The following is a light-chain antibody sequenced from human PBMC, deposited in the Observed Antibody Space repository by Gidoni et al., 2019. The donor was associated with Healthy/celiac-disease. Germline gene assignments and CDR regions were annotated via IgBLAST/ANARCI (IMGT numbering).Light chain of an antibody. CDR2: AAS. CDR3: QQLNSYPLIT. J-gene: IGKJ3*01. Sequence: DIQLTQSPSFLSASVGYRVTITCRASQGISSYLAWYQQKPGKAPKLLIYAASTLQSGVPSRFSGSGSGTEFTLTISSLQPEDFATYYCQQLNSYPLITFGPGTKVDIK. V-gene: IGKV1-9*01. CDR1: QGISSY.